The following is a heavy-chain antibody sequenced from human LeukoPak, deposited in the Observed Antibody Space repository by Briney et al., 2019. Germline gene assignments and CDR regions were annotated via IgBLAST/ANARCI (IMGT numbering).Heavy chain of an antibody. CDR3: ARGGLIPHDYGDPFDY. CDR2: INHSGST. D-gene: IGHD4-17*01. Sequence: SETLSLTCAVYGWSFSGYYWSWIRQPPGKGLEWIGEINHSGSTNYNPPLKSRVTISVDTSKNQFSLKLSSVTAADTAVYYCARGGLIPHDYGDPFDYWGQGTLVTVSS. J-gene: IGHJ4*02. CDR1: GWSFSGYY. V-gene: IGHV4-34*01.